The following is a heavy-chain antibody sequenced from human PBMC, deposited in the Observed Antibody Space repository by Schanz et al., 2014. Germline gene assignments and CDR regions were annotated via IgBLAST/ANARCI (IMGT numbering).Heavy chain of an antibody. CDR1: TSLFSRSV. D-gene: IGHD3-3*01. V-gene: IGHV3-30*04. CDR3: ARFLARYQYYGVDV. Sequence: DLVESGGGVVQPGRSLTLSCAVSTSLFSRSVLHWVRQAPGKGLEWVAVMWNDGIKTHYADSGKGRFTISRDNSKNTLYLQMNSLRAEDTAVYYCARFLARYQYYGVDVWGQGTTVIVSS. J-gene: IGHJ6*02. CDR2: MWNDGIKT.